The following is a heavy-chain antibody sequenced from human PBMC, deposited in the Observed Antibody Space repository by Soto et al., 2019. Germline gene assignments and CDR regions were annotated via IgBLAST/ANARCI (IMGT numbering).Heavy chain of an antibody. D-gene: IGHD2-15*01. CDR3: AKGPDGTCYHNWFDP. Sequence: PSETLSLTCTVSGGSISSYYWSWIRQPPGKGLEWIGYIYYSGSTNYNPSLKSRVTISLDTSKNQFSLKLSSVTAADTAVYYCAKGPDGTCYHNWFDPWGKGNLVTVSS. CDR1: GGSISSYY. V-gene: IGHV4-59*01. CDR2: IYYSGST. J-gene: IGHJ5*02.